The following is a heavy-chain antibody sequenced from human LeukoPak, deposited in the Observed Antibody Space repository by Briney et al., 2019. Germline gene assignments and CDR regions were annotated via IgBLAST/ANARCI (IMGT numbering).Heavy chain of an antibody. CDR1: GFTFSSYW. V-gene: IGHV3-7*05. D-gene: IGHD2-2*01. CDR2: IKSDGRDK. CDR3: ASQTSATGFDG. J-gene: IGHJ4*02. Sequence: PGGSLRLSCAASGFTFSSYWMSWVRQAPGKGLEWVANIKSDGRDKNFLDSVRGRFTISRDNAKNSLYLQMNYLRAEDTAVYYCASQTSATGFDGWGQGTLVTVSS.